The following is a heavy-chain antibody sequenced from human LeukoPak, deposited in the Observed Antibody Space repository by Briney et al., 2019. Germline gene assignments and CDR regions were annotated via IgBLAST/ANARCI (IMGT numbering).Heavy chain of an antibody. CDR1: VYTFTSYY. D-gene: IGHD1-7*01. CDR2: INPSGGST. CDR3: ARDSLELRGKGENAFDI. Sequence: ASVKVSCKASVYTFTSYYMHWVRQAPGQGLEWMGIINPSGGSTSYAQKFQGRVTITRDTSTSTVYMELSSVRSEDTAVYYSARDSLELRGKGENAFDIWGQGTMVTVSS. J-gene: IGHJ3*02. V-gene: IGHV1-46*01.